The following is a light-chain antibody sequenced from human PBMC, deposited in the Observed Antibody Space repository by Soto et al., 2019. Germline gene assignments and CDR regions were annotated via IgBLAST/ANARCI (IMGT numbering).Light chain of an antibody. Sequence: QSALTQPPSASGSPGQSVTISCTGTNSDFAGYNFVSWFQQHPGKAPRLIIYEVNERPSGVPHRFSGAKSGNTASLTISGLQADDEADYYCSSYITSNNLRVFGTGTKRTVL. J-gene: IGLJ1*01. CDR1: NSDFAGYNF. V-gene: IGLV2-8*01. CDR2: EVN. CDR3: SSYITSNNLRV.